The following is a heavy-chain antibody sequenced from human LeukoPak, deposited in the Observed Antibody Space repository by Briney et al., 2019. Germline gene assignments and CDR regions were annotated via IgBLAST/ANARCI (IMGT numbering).Heavy chain of an antibody. CDR3: GRADRLHGGPYLIGP. D-gene: IGHD2-21*01. CDR1: GYSFTDYY. J-gene: IGHJ5*02. CDR2: INPNSGGT. V-gene: IGHV1-2*02. Sequence: GASVKVSCKTSGYSFTDYYMHWVRQAPGQGLEWMGWINPNSGGTSSAQKFQGRVTMTRDTSISTVYMEVSWLTSDDTAIYYCGRADRLHGGPYLIGPWGQGTLVTVSS.